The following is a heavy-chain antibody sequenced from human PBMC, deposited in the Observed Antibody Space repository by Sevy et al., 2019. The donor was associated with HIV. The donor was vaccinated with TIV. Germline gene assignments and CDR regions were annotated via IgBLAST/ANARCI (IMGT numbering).Heavy chain of an antibody. Sequence: GGSLRLSCAASGFTFSSYAMSWVRQAPGKALEWVSAIRGSGGSTYYADSVKGRFTISRDNSKNTLYLQMNSLRAEDTDVYYCAKDSRRYFEWLLADVFDYWGQGTLVTVSS. CDR2: IRGSGGST. CDR3: AKDSRRYFEWLLADVFDY. CDR1: GFTFSSYA. V-gene: IGHV3-23*01. J-gene: IGHJ4*02. D-gene: IGHD3-9*01.